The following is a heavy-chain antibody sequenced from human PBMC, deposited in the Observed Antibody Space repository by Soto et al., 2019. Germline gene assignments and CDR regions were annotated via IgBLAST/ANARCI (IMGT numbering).Heavy chain of an antibody. D-gene: IGHD2-15*01. Sequence: GESLKISCKGSGYSFTSYWIGWVRQMPGKGLEWMGIIYPGDSDTRYSPSFQGQVTISADKSISTAYLQWSSLKASDTAMYYCARLPGCSGGSCYSPLGYYYYYMTSGAKGPRSPSP. V-gene: IGHV5-51*01. CDR1: GYSFTSYW. CDR2: IYPGDSDT. J-gene: IGHJ6*03. CDR3: ARLPGCSGGSCYSPLGYYYYYMTS.